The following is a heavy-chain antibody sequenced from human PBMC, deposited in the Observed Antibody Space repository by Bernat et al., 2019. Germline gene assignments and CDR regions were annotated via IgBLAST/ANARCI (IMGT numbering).Heavy chain of an antibody. J-gene: IGHJ4*02. D-gene: IGHD3-16*01. CDR1: GFTFSSYG. CDR2: IWYDGSNK. CDR3: ARAGITFGGGPFRPLGVNDY. V-gene: IGHV3-33*01. Sequence: QVQLVESGGGVVQPGRSLRLSCAASGFTFSSYGMHWVRQAPGKGLEWVAVIWYDGSNKYYADSVKGRFTISRDNSKNTLYLQMNSLRAEDTAVYYCARAGITFGGGPFRPLGVNDYWGQGTLVTVSS.